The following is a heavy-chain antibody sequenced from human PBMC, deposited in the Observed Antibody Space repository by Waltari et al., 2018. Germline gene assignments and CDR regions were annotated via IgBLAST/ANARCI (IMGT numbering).Heavy chain of an antibody. D-gene: IGHD3-10*01. J-gene: IGHJ3*02. CDR3: ARALMVRGVTNDAFDI. CDR2: ISSSSSYI. Sequence: EVQLVESGGGLVKPGGSLRLSCAASGFTFSSYSMNWVRQAPGKGLEWVSSISSSSSYIYYADSVKGRFTISRDNAKNALYRQMNSLRAEDTAVYYCARALMVRGVTNDAFDIWGQGTMVTVSS. CDR1: GFTFSSYS. V-gene: IGHV3-21*01.